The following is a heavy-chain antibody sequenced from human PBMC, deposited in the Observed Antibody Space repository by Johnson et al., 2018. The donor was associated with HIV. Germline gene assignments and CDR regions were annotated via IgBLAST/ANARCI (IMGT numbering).Heavy chain of an antibody. J-gene: IGHJ3*02. CDR1: GFTFSSYD. CDR3: ASLPGGMNNALDI. CDR2: IGTAGDT. D-gene: IGHD1-14*01. Sequence: VQLVESGGGLVQPGGSLRLSCAASGFTFSSYDMHWVRQATGKGLEWVSAIGTAGDTYYPGSVKGRFTISRENAKNSLYLQMNSLRTEDTAVYYSASLPGGMNNALDIWGRGTMVIVST. V-gene: IGHV3-13*01.